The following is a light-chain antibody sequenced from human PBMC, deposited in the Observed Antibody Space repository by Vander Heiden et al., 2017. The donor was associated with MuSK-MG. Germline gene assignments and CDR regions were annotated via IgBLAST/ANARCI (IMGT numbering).Light chain of an antibody. Sequence: SDVLTQTPSVSVAPGKTAMITCWLNKFGSRSVHWYQQKPGQAPVVVVHDDSGRPPGIPERFSGSNFENTATMTISRVEAGDEADYYCQVGDNSDHPGVFGAGTNVTVL. CDR2: DDS. V-gene: IGLV3-21*03. J-gene: IGLJ1*01. CDR1: KFGSRS. CDR3: QVGDNSDHPGV.